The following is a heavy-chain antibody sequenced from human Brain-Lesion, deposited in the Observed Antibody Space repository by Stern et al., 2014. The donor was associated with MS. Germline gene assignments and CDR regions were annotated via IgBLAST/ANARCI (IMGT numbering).Heavy chain of an antibody. J-gene: IGHJ5*02. Sequence: QMQLVQSGPGLVKPSETLSLTCTVAGGSVSSTSYAWAWIRQPPGKGLEWIGTIYYSGNTYYSPSLKSRLTLSLDTSQNPFSLQLRCVTAADTAVYYCAGEEDIRYCSGGSCTGNWFDPWGQGTLVTVSS. V-gene: IGHV4-39*01. CDR2: IYYSGNT. CDR1: GGSVSSTSYA. CDR3: AGEEDIRYCSGGSCTGNWFDP. D-gene: IGHD2-15*01.